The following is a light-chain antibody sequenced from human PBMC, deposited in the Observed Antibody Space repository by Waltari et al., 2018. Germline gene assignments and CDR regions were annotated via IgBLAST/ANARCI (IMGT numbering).Light chain of an antibody. CDR1: HSLVHSDGNTY. CDR3: MQGSHWPPT. Sequence: DVVMTQSPLSLPVTLGQPASVSCSSSHSLVHSDGNTYLMWFQQRPGQPPRRLIYRVSNRDSGVPDRFSASGSGTYFTMRISRVEAEDVGVYYYMQGSHWPPTFGPGTKVEI. V-gene: IGKV2-30*02. J-gene: IGKJ3*01. CDR2: RVS.